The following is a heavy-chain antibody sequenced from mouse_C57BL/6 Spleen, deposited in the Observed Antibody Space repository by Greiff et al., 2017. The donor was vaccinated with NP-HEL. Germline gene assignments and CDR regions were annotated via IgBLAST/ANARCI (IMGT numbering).Heavy chain of an antibody. CDR3: ARSYYGTQVDV. D-gene: IGHD1-1*01. J-gene: IGHJ1*03. CDR2: IDPSDSET. CDR1: GYTFTSYW. V-gene: IGHV1-52*01. Sequence: QVQLQQSGAELVRPGSSVKLSCKASGYTFTSYWMHWVKQRPIQGLEWIGNIDPSDSETHYNQKFKDKATLTVDKSSSTAYMQLSSLTSEDSAVYYCARSYYGTQVDVWGTGTTVTVSS.